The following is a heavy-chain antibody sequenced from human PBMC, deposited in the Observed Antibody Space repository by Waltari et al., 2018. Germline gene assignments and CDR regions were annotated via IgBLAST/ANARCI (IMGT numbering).Heavy chain of an antibody. D-gene: IGHD3-10*01. CDR3: ARGLTMVIDY. CDR1: GGSFGGSY. CDR2: INHSGST. V-gene: IGHV4-34*01. Sequence: QVQLQQWGAGLLKPSETLSLTCAVYGGSFGGSYWSWIRQPPGKWLEWIGEINHSGSTNYNPSLKSRVTISVDTSKNQVSLKLSSVTAADTAVYYCARGLTMVIDYWGQGTLVTVSS. J-gene: IGHJ4*02.